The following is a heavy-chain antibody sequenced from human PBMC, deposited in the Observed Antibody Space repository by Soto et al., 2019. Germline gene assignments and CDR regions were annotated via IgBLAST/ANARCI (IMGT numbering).Heavy chain of an antibody. V-gene: IGHV1-8*01. CDR3: ARSSGYSYGFDY. CDR2: MNPNSGNT. D-gene: IGHD5-18*01. CDR1: GYTFTSYD. J-gene: IGHJ4*02. Sequence: ASVKVSCKASGYTFTSYDINWVRQATGQGLEWMGWMNPNSGNTGYAQKFQGRVTMTTDTSTSTAHMELRSLRSDDTAVYYCARSSGYSYGFDYWGQGTLVTVSS.